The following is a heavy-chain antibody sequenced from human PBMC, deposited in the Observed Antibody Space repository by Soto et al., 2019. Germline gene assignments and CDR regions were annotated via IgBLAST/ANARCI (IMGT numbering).Heavy chain of an antibody. J-gene: IGHJ4*02. D-gene: IGHD6-13*01. CDR2: IYFSGST. V-gene: IGHV4-4*09. CDR3: ARSVATPGTNIDF. Sequence: SETLSLTCSVSGGSMNGYYWSWIRQTPGQGLEWLGFIYFSGSTRYNPSLMSRLTISLDKSKRQFSMSLSSVTAADTAVYYCARSVATPGTNIDFWGQGTLVTVSS. CDR1: GGSMNGYY.